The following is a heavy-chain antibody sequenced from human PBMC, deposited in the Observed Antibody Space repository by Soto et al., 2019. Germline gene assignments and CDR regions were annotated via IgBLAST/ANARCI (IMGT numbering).Heavy chain of an antibody. CDR1: GFSLSNARMG. V-gene: IGHV2-26*01. Sequence: QVTLKESGPVLVKPTETLTLPCTVSGFSLSNARMGVSWIRQPPGQALEWLAHIFSNDEKSYSTSLKSRLTLSKATSKSQVVLTMTNMDPVDTATYYCSRGYCSCGSCDWFDPWGQGTMVTFSS. CDR3: SRGYCSCGSCDWFDP. J-gene: IGHJ5*02. CDR2: IFSNDEK. D-gene: IGHD2-15*01.